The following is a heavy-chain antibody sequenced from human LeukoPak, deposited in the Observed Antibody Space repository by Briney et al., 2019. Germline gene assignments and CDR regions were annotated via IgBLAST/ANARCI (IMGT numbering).Heavy chain of an antibody. V-gene: IGHV4-59*01. D-gene: IGHD5-12*01. Sequence: SQTLSLTCAVSGGSIRSYYWSGLRQPPGKGLEWIGDICDTEITDYNPSLKSRVTISLDTSKNHFPLRLRSVTAADTALYFCARGLVLATDDAFDIWGQATLVTVSS. CDR3: ARGLVLATDDAFDI. CDR2: ICDTEIT. J-gene: IGHJ3*02. CDR1: GGSIRSYY.